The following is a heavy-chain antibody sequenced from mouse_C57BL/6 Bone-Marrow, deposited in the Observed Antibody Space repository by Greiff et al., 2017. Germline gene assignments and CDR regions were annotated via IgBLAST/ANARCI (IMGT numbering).Heavy chain of an antibody. V-gene: IGHV1-81*01. CDR2: IYPRSGNT. CDR3: ARRAWDRYYYAMDY. CDR1: GYTFTSYG. J-gene: IGHJ4*01. Sequence: VQLQQSGAELARPGASVKLSCKASGYTFTSYGISWVKQRTGQGLEWIGEIYPRSGNTYYNEKFKGKATLTADKSSSTAYMEMRSLTSEDYAVYFCARRAWDRYYYAMDYWGQGTSVTVSS. D-gene: IGHD3-3*01.